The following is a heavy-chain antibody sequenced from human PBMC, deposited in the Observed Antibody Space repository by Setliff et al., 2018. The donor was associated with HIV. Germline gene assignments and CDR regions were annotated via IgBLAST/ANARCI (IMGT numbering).Heavy chain of an antibody. J-gene: IGHJ4*02. CDR3: TGHGPAPSGTYWDYFDY. V-gene: IGHV3-49*04. CDR2: IRSKAYGGTP. CDR1: GFTFSSYS. Sequence: GGSLRLSCAASGFTFSSYSMTWVRQAPGKGLECVGFIRSKAYGGTPEYAASVKDRFTISRDDSKSIAYLQMDSLKTEDTAVYYCTGHGPAPSGTYWDYFDYWGQGTLVTV. D-gene: IGHD1-26*01.